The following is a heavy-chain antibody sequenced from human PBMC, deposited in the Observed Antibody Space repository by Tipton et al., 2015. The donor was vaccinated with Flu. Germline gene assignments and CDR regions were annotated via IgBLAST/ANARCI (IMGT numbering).Heavy chain of an antibody. V-gene: IGHV4-4*07. CDR1: GDSISSYY. Sequence: TLSLTCTVSGDSISSYYWSWIRQPAGKGLEWIGRIYTSGSTNYNASLKSRVTMSVDTSKNQFSLKLSSVTVADTALYYCARDLRGYSGYTGGDAFDMWGRGIMVFVSS. D-gene: IGHD5-12*01. CDR2: IYTSGST. J-gene: IGHJ3*02. CDR3: ARDLRGYSGYTGGDAFDM.